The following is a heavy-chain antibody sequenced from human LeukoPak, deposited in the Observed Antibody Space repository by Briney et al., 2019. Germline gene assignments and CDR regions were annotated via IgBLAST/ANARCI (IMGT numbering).Heavy chain of an antibody. J-gene: IGHJ5*02. CDR2: IYYTGSA. Sequence: SETLSLTCTVSGGSISSSSNYWGWIRQPPGEGLEWIGSIYYTGSAYYNPSLKSRVTMSVDTSKNQFSLKVTSVTAADTAVYYCARDVHSSNWYGSFDPWGQGTLVTVSS. D-gene: IGHD6-13*01. V-gene: IGHV4-39*07. CDR1: GGSISSSSNY. CDR3: ARDVHSSNWYGSFDP.